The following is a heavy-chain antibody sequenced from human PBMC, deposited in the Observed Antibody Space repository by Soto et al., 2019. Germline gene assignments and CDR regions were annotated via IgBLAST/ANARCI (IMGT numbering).Heavy chain of an antibody. CDR1: GVSFNNNG. J-gene: IGHJ6*02. D-gene: IGHD3-10*01. V-gene: IGHV1-69*01. CDR3: ARVLYYGSGSYSPYGMDV. Sequence: QVQLVQSGAEVKKPGSSVKVSCKTSGVSFNNNGIGWVRQAPGHGLEWMGGVSPPFRTSNYARKFQGRISSTADASTGTVNMALSSLTSEDTAQYYCARVLYYGSGSYSPYGMDVWGHGTTVTVSS. CDR2: VSPPFRTS.